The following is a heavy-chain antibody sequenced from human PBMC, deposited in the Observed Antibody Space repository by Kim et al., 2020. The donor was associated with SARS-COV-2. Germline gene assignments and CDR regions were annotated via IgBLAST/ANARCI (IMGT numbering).Heavy chain of an antibody. Sequence: SETLSLTCTVSGGSISSYYWSWIRQPPGKGLEWIGYIYYSGSTNYNPSLKSRVTISVDTSKNQFSLKLSSVTAADTAVYYCARLRPVLRFLEWPPPARCFDYWGQGTLVTVSS. V-gene: IGHV4-59*08. CDR2: IYYSGST. D-gene: IGHD3-3*01. J-gene: IGHJ4*02. CDR3: ARLRPVLRFLEWPPPARCFDY. CDR1: GGSISSYY.